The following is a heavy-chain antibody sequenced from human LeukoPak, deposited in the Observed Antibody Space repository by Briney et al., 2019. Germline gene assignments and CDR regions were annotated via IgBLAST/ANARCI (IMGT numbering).Heavy chain of an antibody. CDR3: ARELTDSSGYYLDPKPFDY. J-gene: IGHJ4*02. Sequence: GGSLRLSCAASGFTFSSYSMNWVRQAPGKGLEWVSSISSSSSYTYYADSVKGRFTISRDNAKNSLYLQMNSLRAEDTAVYYCARELTDSSGYYLDPKPFDYWGQGTLVTVSS. V-gene: IGHV3-21*01. CDR1: GFTFSSYS. CDR2: ISSSSSYT. D-gene: IGHD3-22*01.